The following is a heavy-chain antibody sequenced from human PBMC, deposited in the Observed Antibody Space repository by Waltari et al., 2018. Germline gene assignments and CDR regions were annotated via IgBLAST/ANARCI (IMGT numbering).Heavy chain of an antibody. V-gene: IGHV1-69-2*01. J-gene: IGHJ4*02. CDR3: AVDHPTYYYDSSGYPPIF. D-gene: IGHD3-22*01. CDR1: GYTFTDYY. Sequence: EVQLVQSGAEVKKPGATVKISCKASGYTFTDYYMHWVQQAPGQGLEWMGRVDPEDGETIYAEKFQGRVTITADTSTDTAYMELSSLRSEDTAVYYCAVDHPTYYYDSSGYPPIFWGQGTLVTVS. CDR2: VDPEDGET.